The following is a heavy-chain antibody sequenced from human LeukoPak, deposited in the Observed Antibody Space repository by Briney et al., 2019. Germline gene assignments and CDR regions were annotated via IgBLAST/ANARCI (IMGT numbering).Heavy chain of an antibody. Sequence: ASVKVSCKASGYTFTSYDINWVRQATGQGLEWMGWMNPNSGNTGYAQKFQGRVTMTRDTSISTAYMELSRLRSDDTAVYYCARHSGSYSGDAFDIWGQGTMVTVSS. CDR1: GYTFTSYD. V-gene: IGHV1-8*01. CDR2: MNPNSGNT. J-gene: IGHJ3*02. D-gene: IGHD1-26*01. CDR3: ARHSGSYSGDAFDI.